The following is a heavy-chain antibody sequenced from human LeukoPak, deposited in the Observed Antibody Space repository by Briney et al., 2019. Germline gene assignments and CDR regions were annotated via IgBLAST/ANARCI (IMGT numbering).Heavy chain of an antibody. CDR2: ITWNGGST. Sequence: GGSLRLSCVVSGFTFDDYTMHWVRQVPGKGLEWVSLITWNGGSTYYADSVKGRFTISRDNAKNSLYLQMNSLRDEDTALYYCAKDISSTKYYYYGMDVWGQGTTVTVSS. CDR3: AKDISSTKYYYYGMDV. J-gene: IGHJ6*02. CDR1: GFTFDDYT. D-gene: IGHD2-2*01. V-gene: IGHV3-43*01.